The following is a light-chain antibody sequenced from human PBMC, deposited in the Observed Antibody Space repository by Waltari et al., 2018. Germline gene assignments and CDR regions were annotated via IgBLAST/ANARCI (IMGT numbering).Light chain of an antibody. J-gene: IGKJ4*01. Sequence: DIVMTQSPDSLSVSLGERATINCKSSQRVLYSSHNKDYLAWYQQKPGQPPKLLIYWASTRESVVPDRFSGSGSGTDFTLTISSLQAEDVAVYYCQQYYSTPLTFGGGTKVEIK. CDR2: WAS. CDR1: QRVLYSSHNKDY. V-gene: IGKV4-1*01. CDR3: QQYYSTPLT.